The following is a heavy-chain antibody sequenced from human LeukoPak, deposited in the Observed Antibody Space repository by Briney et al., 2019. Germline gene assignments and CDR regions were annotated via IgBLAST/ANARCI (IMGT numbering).Heavy chain of an antibody. V-gene: IGHV4-59*01. CDR2: IYYSGST. CDR3: ARGSPFDY. J-gene: IGHJ4*02. CDR1: GGSISSYY. Sequence: SEALSLTCTVSGGSISSYYWSWIRQPPGKGLEWIGYIYYSGSTNYNPSLKSRVTISVDTSKNQFSLKLSSVTAADTAVYYCARGSPFDYWGQGTLVTVSS.